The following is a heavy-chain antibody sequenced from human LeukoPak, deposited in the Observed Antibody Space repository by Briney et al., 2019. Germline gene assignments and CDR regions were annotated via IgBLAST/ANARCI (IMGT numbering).Heavy chain of an antibody. V-gene: IGHV4-34*01. CDR3: AGDSGSYFDY. CDR1: GGSFSGYY. Sequence: SGTLSLTCAVYGGSFSGYYWSWIRQPPGKGLEWIGEINHSGSTNYNPSLKSRVTISVDTSKNQFSLKLSSVTAADTAVYYCAGDSGSYFDYWGQGTLVTVSS. J-gene: IGHJ4*02. D-gene: IGHD1-26*01. CDR2: INHSGST.